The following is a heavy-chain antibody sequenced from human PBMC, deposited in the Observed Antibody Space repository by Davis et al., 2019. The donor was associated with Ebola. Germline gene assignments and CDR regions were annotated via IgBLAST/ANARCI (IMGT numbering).Heavy chain of an antibody. CDR3: ARSLWFGESNYYYGMDV. CDR1: GYSFTSYW. J-gene: IGHJ6*02. CDR2: IYPGDSDT. D-gene: IGHD3-10*01. Sequence: GESLKISCTGSGYSFTSYWIGWVRQMPGKGLEWMGIIYPGDSDTRYSPSFQGQVTISADKSISTAYLQWSSLKASDTAMYYCARSLWFGESNYYYGMDVWGQGTTVTVSS. V-gene: IGHV5-51*01.